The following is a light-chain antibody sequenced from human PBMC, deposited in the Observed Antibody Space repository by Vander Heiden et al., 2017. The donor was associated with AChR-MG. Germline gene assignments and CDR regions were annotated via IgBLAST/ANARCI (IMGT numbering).Light chain of an antibody. CDR2: YDS. J-gene: IGLJ3*02. V-gene: IGLV3-21*04. CDR1: HIAMKS. Sequence: SYVLTQPPSVSVAPGKTAGIACEGDHIAMKSVYWFQQRQGQAPMLVIAYDSDRPSGIPERFSGSNSGNRASLTISRVEAGDEADYYCQVWDSRTNHWVFGGGTKLTVL. CDR3: QVWDSRTNHWV.